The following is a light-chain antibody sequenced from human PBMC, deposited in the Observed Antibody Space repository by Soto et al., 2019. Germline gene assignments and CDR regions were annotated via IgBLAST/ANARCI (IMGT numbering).Light chain of an antibody. CDR1: QTISTY. J-gene: IGKJ2*01. CDR2: AAS. CDR3: QQSSGIPYT. Sequence: DIQMTQSPSSLSASVGDRVTITCRASQTISTYLNWYQQNPGKAPKLLIYAASSLQSGVPSRFSGSGSGTDFTLTIRSLQPEDFATYYCQQSSGIPYTCGQGTKLEIK. V-gene: IGKV1-39*01.